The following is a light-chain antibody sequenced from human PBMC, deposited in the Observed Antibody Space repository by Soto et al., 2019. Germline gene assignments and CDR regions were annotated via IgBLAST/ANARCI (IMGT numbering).Light chain of an antibody. CDR3: QQYGSSTWT. Sequence: EIVLTQSPGTLSLSPGERATLSCRASQSVSSTYLAWYRQKPGQAPRLLIYGASSRATGIPDRFSGSGSGTDFTLTISRLEPEEFAVYYCQQYGSSTWTFGQGTKVE. V-gene: IGKV3-20*01. CDR1: QSVSSTY. CDR2: GAS. J-gene: IGKJ1*01.